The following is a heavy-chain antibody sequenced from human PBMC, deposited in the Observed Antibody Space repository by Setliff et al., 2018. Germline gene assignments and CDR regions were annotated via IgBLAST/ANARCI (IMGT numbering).Heavy chain of an antibody. Sequence: GASVKVSCKASGYTFVGYYLHWVRQAPGQGLEWMGWINPKTGGTNYAQKFQGRVTMTRDASINTAFMHLSSLKSDDMAVYYCAGEPYDYIWGSYRSPYFDHWGQGALVTVSS. J-gene: IGHJ4*02. CDR1: GYTFVGYY. V-gene: IGHV1-2*02. D-gene: IGHD3-16*02. CDR2: INPKTGGT. CDR3: AGEPYDYIWGSYRSPYFDH.